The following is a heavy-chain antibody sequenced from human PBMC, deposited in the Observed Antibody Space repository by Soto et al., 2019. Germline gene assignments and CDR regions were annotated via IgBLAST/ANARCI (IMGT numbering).Heavy chain of an antibody. V-gene: IGHV3-30*18. CDR1: GFTFSSYG. CDR3: AKDRVAARPLYYYYGMDV. CDR2: ISYDGSNK. Sequence: QVQLVESGGGVVQPGRSLRLSCAASGFTFSSYGMHWVRQAPGKGLEGVAVISYDGSNKYYADSVKGRFTISRDNSKNTLYLQMNSLRAEDTAVYYCAKDRVAARPLYYYYGMDVWGQGTTVTVSS. D-gene: IGHD6-6*01. J-gene: IGHJ6*02.